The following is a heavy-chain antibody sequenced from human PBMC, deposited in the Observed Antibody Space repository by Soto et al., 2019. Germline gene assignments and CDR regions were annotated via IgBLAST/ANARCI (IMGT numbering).Heavy chain of an antibody. CDR1: SGSFSGYY. J-gene: IGHJ4*02. CDR3: ARAPKVSGSSQTRPDF. V-gene: IGHV4-34*01. Sequence: SETLSLTCSIYSGSFSGYYWSWIRQPPGKGLEWIGEISQSGNTNYSPSLKSRVSISIDTSKKQFSLNQASVSAADTAVYYCARAPKVSGSSQTRPDFWGQGTLVT. D-gene: IGHD6-6*01. CDR2: ISQSGNT.